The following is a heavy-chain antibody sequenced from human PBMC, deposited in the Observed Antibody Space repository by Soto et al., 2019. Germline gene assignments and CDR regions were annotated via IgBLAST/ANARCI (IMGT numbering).Heavy chain of an antibody. D-gene: IGHD6-19*01. CDR3: AKTSGWYDRFDN. J-gene: IGHJ4*02. CDR1: GFPFSSYA. CDR2: ISGSGGST. V-gene: IGHV3-23*01. Sequence: GGSLRLSCAASGFPFSSYAMSWVRQAPGKGLGWVSAISGSGGSTYYADSVKGRFTISRDNSKNTLYLQMNSLRAEDTAVYYCAKTSGWYDRFDNWGQGTLVTLSS.